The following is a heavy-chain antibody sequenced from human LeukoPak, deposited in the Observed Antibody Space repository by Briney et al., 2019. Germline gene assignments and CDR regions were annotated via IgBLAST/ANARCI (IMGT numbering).Heavy chain of an antibody. CDR2: IYSSGST. J-gene: IGHJ5*02. V-gene: IGHV4-4*07. D-gene: IGHD3-10*01. CDR1: GVSISRYY. Sequence: KPSETLSLTCTVSGVSISRYYWSWIRQPAGKGLEWIGRIYSSGSTTYNPSPKSRVTMSIDTSKNQFSLKLSFVTAADTAVYYCARDSGTTGEVKFDPWGQGTLVTVSS. CDR3: ARDSGTTGEVKFDP.